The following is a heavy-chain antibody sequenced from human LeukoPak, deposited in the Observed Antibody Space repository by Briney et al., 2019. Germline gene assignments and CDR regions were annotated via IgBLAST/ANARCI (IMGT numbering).Heavy chain of an antibody. D-gene: IGHD2-2*01. CDR3: ARGGGAIVVVPAAIQYWLDP. CDR1: GFTFDDYA. V-gene: IGHV3-9*01. Sequence: GGSLRLSCAASGFTFDDYAMHWVRQAPGKGLEWVSGISWNSGSIGYADSVKGRFTISRDTAKNSLYLQMNSLRAEDTAVYYCARGGGAIVVVPAAIQYWLDPWGQGTLVTVSS. CDR2: ISWNSGSI. J-gene: IGHJ5*02.